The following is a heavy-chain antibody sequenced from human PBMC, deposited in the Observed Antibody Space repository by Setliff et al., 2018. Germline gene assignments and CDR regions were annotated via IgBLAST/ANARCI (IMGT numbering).Heavy chain of an antibody. CDR2: IYYRGDT. CDR3: ARTGTYRYFDY. Sequence: SETLSLTCTVSGGSISSGVYYWAWSRQPPGKGLEWIGRIYYRGDTYYTASLKSRLTSSVDTSKNQVSLNLRSVTAADTAVYYCARTGTYRYFDYWGQGTQVTVSS. J-gene: IGHJ4*02. V-gene: IGHV4-39*01. D-gene: IGHD1-1*01. CDR1: GGSISSGVYY.